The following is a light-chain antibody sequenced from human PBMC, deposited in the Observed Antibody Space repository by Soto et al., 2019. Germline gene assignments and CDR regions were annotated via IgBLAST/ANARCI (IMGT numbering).Light chain of an antibody. CDR2: AAS. V-gene: IGKV1-6*01. CDR3: LQDYNYPWT. J-gene: IGKJ1*01. CDR1: QGIRND. Sequence: AIQMTQSPSSLSASVGDRVTITCRASQGIRNDLGWYQQKPGKDPKLLIYAASSLKSGVPSRFSGSGSGTDFTLTISSLQPEDFATYYCLQDYNYPWTFGQGTKVEIK.